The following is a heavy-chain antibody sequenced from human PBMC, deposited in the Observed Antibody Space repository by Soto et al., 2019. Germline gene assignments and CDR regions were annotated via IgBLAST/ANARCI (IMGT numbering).Heavy chain of an antibody. CDR1: GCTFGGYG. J-gene: IGHJ6*02. D-gene: IGHD5-18*01. Sequence: RGVSLRLSCAAAGCTFGGYGGSCVRQAPGKGLEWVANIKQDGSEKYYVDSVKGRFTISRDNAKNSLYLQMNSLRAEDTAVYYCARGVQYSYGYSYYYSYGMDVWGQGTTVTVSS. CDR3: ARGVQYSYGYSYYYSYGMDV. CDR2: IKQDGSEK. V-gene: IGHV3-7*03.